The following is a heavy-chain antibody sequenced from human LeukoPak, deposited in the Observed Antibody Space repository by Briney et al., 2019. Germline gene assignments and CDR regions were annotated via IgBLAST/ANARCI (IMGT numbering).Heavy chain of an antibody. CDR1: GFTFSSYA. Sequence: PGGSLRLSCAASGFTFSSYAMHWVRQAPGKGLEWVAVISYDGSNKYYADSVKGRFTISRDNAKNSLYLQMNSLRAEDTALYYCAASFHSISDYWGQGTLVTVSS. CDR2: ISYDGSNK. CDR3: AASFHSISDY. D-gene: IGHD6-13*01. J-gene: IGHJ4*02. V-gene: IGHV3-30*04.